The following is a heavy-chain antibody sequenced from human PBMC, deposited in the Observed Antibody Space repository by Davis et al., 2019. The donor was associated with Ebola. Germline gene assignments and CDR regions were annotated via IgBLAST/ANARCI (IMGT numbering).Heavy chain of an antibody. V-gene: IGHV7-4-1*02. Sequence: AASVKVSCKASGYTFTNYAMNWVRQAPGQGLEWMGWINTNTGNPTYAQGFTGRFVLSVDTSVSTAYLQITSLKAEDTAVYYCARGDYFDYWGQGTLVTVSS. CDR3: ARGDYFDY. J-gene: IGHJ4*02. CDR1: GYTFTNYA. CDR2: INTNTGNP.